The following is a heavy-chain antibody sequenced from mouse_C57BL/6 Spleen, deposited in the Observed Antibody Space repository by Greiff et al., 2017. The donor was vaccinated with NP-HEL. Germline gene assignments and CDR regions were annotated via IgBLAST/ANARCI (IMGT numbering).Heavy chain of an antibody. CDR2: INPYNGGT. J-gene: IGHJ4*01. V-gene: IGHV1-19*01. CDR3: APSIYYDYGLYAMDY. D-gene: IGHD2-4*01. CDR1: GYTFTDYY. Sequence: DVQLQESGPVLVKPGASVKMSCKASGYTFTDYYMNWVKQSHGKSLEWIGVINPYNGGTSYNQKFKGKATLTVDKSSSTAYMELNSLTSEDSAVYYCAPSIYYDYGLYAMDYWGQGTSVTVSS.